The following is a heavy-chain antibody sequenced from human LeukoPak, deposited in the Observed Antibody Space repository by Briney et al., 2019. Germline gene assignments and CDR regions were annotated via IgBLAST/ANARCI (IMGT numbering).Heavy chain of an antibody. CDR1: GFTFSSYE. CDR2: ISSSGSTI. CDR3: ARDYGGSSPFDY. D-gene: IGHD4-23*01. Sequence: GGSLRLSCAASGFTFSSYEMNWVRQAPGKGLEWVSYISSSGSTIYYADSVKGRFTISRDNAKNSLYLQMDSLRAEDTAVYYCARDYGGSSPFDYWGQGTLVTVSS. V-gene: IGHV3-48*03. J-gene: IGHJ4*02.